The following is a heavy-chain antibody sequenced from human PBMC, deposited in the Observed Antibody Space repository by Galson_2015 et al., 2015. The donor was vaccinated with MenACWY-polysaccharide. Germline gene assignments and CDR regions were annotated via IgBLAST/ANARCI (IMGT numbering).Heavy chain of an antibody. CDR3: ARARAYCSSISCYTDWFDP. J-gene: IGHJ5*02. Sequence: PALVKPTQTLTLTCTFSGFSLSTTGVRVSWIRQPPGKALEWLGRIDWNDGKFYSTSLKNRLTISKDTYKNQVVLTMANMVPVDTGTYYCARARAYCSSISCYTDWFDPWGQGTLVTVSS. CDR1: GFSLSTTGVR. V-gene: IGHV2-70*04. CDR2: IDWNDGK. D-gene: IGHD2-2*02.